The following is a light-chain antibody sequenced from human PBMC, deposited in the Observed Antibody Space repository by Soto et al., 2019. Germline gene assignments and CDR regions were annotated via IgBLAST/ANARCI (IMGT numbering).Light chain of an antibody. CDR1: SSDVGDYNY. CDR2: DVS. V-gene: IGLV2-14*03. J-gene: IGLJ2*01. Sequence: QSVLTQPASVSGSPGQSITISCTGTSSDVGDYNYVSWYQQHPGKAPKLMIYDVSNRPSGVPNRFSGSKSGTTASLTISGLQAEDEADYYCSSYTTSPSLVVFGGGTKLTVL. CDR3: SSYTTSPSLVV.